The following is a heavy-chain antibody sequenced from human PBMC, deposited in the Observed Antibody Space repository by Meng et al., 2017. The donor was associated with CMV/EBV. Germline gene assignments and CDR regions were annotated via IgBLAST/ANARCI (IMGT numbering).Heavy chain of an antibody. CDR1: GGSFSGYY. CDR3: ARQAFWGYYFDY. J-gene: IGHJ4*02. Sequence: QVPPQQGGAGLLKPSETLSLTCAVYGGSFSGYYWSGIRQPPGKGLEWIGEINHSGSTNYNPSLKSRVTISVDTSKNQFSLKLSSVTAADTAVYYCARQAFWGYYFDYWGQGTLVTVSS. CDR2: INHSGST. V-gene: IGHV4-34*01. D-gene: IGHD3-16*01.